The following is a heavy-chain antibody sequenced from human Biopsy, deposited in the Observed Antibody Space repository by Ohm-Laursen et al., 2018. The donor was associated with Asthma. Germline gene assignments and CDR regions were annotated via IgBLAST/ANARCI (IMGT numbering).Heavy chain of an antibody. CDR1: GGTFSNYA. CDR3: ARAVDYSHYYGIDV. V-gene: IGHV1-69*05. J-gene: IGHJ6*02. Sequence: SVKVSCKTSGGTFSNYAISWVRQAPGQGLEWMGGIIPMFGTTNYAQKFQGRVTMITDTSTSTAYMELRSLRSDDTAVYFCARAVDYSHYYGIDVWGQGTTVTVS. CDR2: IIPMFGTT. D-gene: IGHD3-10*01.